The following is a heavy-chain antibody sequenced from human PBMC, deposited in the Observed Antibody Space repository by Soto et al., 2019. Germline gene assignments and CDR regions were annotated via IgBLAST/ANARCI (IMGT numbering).Heavy chain of an antibody. CDR3: ARAHYYDSSGYYI. V-gene: IGHV1-3*01. J-gene: IGHJ4*02. Sequence: SVKGSCKASVYTFTSYAMHWVRQAPGQRLEWMGWINAGNGNTKYSQKFQGRVTITRDTSASTAYMELSSLRSEDTAVYYCARAHYYDSSGYYIWGQGSLVTVSS. CDR1: VYTFTSYA. D-gene: IGHD3-22*01. CDR2: INAGNGNT.